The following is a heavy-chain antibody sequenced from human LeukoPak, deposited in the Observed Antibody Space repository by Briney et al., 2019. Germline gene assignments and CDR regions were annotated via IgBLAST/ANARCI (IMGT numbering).Heavy chain of an antibody. J-gene: IGHJ4*02. D-gene: IGHD3-10*01. CDR2: INSATTI. CDR3: ARGYYYGSGSYSLVFDY. Sequence: GGSLRLSCGASGFTFSSSEMDWVRQAPGKGLEWVASINSATTIYYADSVKGRFTISRDNTKNSVYLQMSSLRVEDTAVYYCARGYYYGSGSYSLVFDYWGQGILVTVSS. V-gene: IGHV3-48*03. CDR1: GFTFSSSE.